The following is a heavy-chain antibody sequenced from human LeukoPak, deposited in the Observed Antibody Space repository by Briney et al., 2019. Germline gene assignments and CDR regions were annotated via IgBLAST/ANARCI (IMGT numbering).Heavy chain of an antibody. D-gene: IGHD4-17*01. J-gene: IGHJ5*02. CDR3: ARALDSMTTVTTNWFDP. V-gene: IGHV4-39*07. CDR2: IYYSGST. Sequence: PSETLSLTCTVSGGSISSSSYYWGWIRQPPGKGLEWIGSIYYSGSTYYNPSLKSRVTISVDTSKNQFSLKLSSVTAADTAVYYCARALDSMTTVTTNWFDPWGQGTLVTVSS. CDR1: GGSISSSSYY.